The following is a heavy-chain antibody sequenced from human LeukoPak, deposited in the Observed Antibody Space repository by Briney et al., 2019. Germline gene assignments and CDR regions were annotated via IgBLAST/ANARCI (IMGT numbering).Heavy chain of an antibody. V-gene: IGHV3-48*03. CDR1: GFTLSSYE. D-gene: IGHD3-22*01. Sequence: PGGSLRLSCAASGFTLSSYEMXWVRXAPGKXLEWVSYISTSGRTIYYADSVKGRFTISRDNAKNSLYLQMNSLRAEDTSVYFCARDLGGTYYDSSGYPDAFDIWGQGTLVTVSS. CDR3: ARDLGGTYYDSSGYPDAFDI. CDR2: ISTSGRTI. J-gene: IGHJ3*02.